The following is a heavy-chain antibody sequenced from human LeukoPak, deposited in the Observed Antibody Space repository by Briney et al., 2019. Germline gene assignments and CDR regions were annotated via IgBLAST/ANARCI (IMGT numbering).Heavy chain of an antibody. CDR2: INWNGGST. V-gene: IGHV3-20*04. Sequence: GGSLRLSCAASGFTFSSYGMSWVRQAPGKGLEWVSGINWNGGSTGYADSVKGRFTISRDNAKNSLYLQMNSLRAEDTALYYCARVWSDNYYDSSGYYSPFDYWGQGTLVTVSS. CDR3: ARVWSDNYYDSSGYYSPFDY. CDR1: GFTFSSYG. D-gene: IGHD3-22*01. J-gene: IGHJ4*02.